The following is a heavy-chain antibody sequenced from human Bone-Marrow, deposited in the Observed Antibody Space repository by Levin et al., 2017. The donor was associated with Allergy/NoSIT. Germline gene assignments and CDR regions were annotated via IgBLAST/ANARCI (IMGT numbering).Heavy chain of an antibody. Sequence: PSETLSLTCTVSGGSISSYYWSWIRQPPGKGLEWIGYIYYSGSTNYNPSLKSRVTISVDTSKNQFSLKLSSVTAADTAVYHCARHWALRGYFDYWGQGTLVTVSS. D-gene: IGHD4-17*01. CDR1: GGSISSYY. V-gene: IGHV4-59*08. CDR3: ARHWALRGYFDY. CDR2: IYYSGST. J-gene: IGHJ4*02.